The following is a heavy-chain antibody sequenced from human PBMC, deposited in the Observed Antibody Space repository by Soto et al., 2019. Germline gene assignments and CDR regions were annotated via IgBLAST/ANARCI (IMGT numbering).Heavy chain of an antibody. Sequence: SETLSLTCAVYGGSFSGYYWSWIRQPPGKGLEWIGEINHSGSTNYNPSLKSRVTISVDTSKNQFSLKLSSATAADTAVYYCASSYSSSWYYFDYWGQGTLVTVSS. V-gene: IGHV4-34*01. J-gene: IGHJ4*02. CDR1: GGSFSGYY. CDR3: ASSYSSSWYYFDY. D-gene: IGHD6-13*01. CDR2: INHSGST.